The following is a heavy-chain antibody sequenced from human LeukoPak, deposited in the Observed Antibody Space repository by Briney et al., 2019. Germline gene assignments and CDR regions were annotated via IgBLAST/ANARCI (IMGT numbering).Heavy chain of an antibody. CDR2: IYYSGST. V-gene: IGHV4-59*01. Sequence: SETLSLTCTVSGGSISSYYWSWIRQPPGKGLEWIGYIYYSGSTNYNPSLKSRVTISVDTSKNQFSPKLSSVTAADTAVYYCARGVAAAGSHYWGQGTLVTVSS. J-gene: IGHJ4*02. CDR1: GGSISSYY. D-gene: IGHD6-13*01. CDR3: ARGVAAAGSHY.